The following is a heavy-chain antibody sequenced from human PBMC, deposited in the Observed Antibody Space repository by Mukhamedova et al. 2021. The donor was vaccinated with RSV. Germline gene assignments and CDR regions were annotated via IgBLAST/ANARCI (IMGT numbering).Heavy chain of an antibody. Sequence: GLEWVAAIPYDASNRYYAESVKGRFTICRDNSKSTLYLHLYSLTTADTATYYCVNLETFGVVPDICGQGTTVNVSS. J-gene: IGHJ3*02. CDR3: VNLETFGVVPDI. CDR2: IPYDASNR. D-gene: IGHD3-10*01. V-gene: IGHV3-30*18.